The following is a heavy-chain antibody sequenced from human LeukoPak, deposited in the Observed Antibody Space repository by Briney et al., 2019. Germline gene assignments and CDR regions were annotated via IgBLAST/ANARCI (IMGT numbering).Heavy chain of an antibody. D-gene: IGHD1-1*01. Sequence: GGSLRLSCTASGFTFTTYTIHWVRQPPGKGLEWVAVMSYHGTAAYYADSVKGRFTITRDNSKNTLYLQMTFLSPEDTAVYYCALEALLPLSTSSYYFDYWGQGTLVPVSS. J-gene: IGHJ4*02. V-gene: IGHV3-30*04. CDR1: GFTFTTYT. CDR3: ALEALLPLSTSSYYFDY. CDR2: MSYHGTAA.